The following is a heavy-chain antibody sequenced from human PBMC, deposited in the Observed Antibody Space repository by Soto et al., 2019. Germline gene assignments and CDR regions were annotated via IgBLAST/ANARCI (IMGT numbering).Heavy chain of an antibody. Sequence: ASVKVSCKASGYTFTGYYMHWVLQAPGQGLEWMGWINPNSGGTNYAQKFQGWVTMTRDTSISTAYMELSRLRSDDTAVYYCARGHGYCSGGSCYGVWFDPWGQGTLVTVSS. V-gene: IGHV1-2*04. CDR2: INPNSGGT. CDR3: ARGHGYCSGGSCYGVWFDP. J-gene: IGHJ5*02. D-gene: IGHD2-15*01. CDR1: GYTFTGYY.